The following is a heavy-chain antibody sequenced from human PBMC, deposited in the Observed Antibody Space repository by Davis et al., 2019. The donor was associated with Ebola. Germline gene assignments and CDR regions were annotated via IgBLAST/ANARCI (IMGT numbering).Heavy chain of an antibody. CDR1: GGSISSGGYS. V-gene: IGHV4-30-2*01. Sequence: LRLSCAVSGGSISSGGYSWSWIRQPPGKGLEWIGYIYHSGSTYYNPSLKSRVTISVDRSKNQFSLKLSFVTAADTAVYYCARGDDYVWGSYRFDIWGQGTMVTVSS. CDR3: ARGDDYVWGSYRFDI. J-gene: IGHJ3*02. D-gene: IGHD3-16*02. CDR2: IYHSGST.